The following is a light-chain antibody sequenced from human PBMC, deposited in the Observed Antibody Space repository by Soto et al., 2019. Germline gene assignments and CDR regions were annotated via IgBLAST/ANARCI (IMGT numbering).Light chain of an antibody. CDR3: QRYGSSPPFT. J-gene: IGKJ2*01. Sequence: EIVLTQSPGTLFLSPGERATLSCRASQRVSSSYLAWYQQKPGQAPRLLIYGASSRATGIPDRFSGSGSGTDFTLTISRLEPEDFAVYFCQRYGSSPPFTFGQGTKVEI. V-gene: IGKV3-20*01. CDR1: QRVSSSY. CDR2: GAS.